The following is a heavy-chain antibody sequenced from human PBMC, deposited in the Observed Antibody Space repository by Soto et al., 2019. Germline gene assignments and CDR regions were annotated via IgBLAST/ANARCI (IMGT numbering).Heavy chain of an antibody. Sequence: QVQLVQSGAEVKKPGASVKVACKASGYTFTRYYMHWVRQAPGQGLEWMGLINPSGGSTSYAQKLQGRVTMTRDTSTSTVYMELSSLRSEDTAVYYCTRTLTPNPAEYFQHWGQGTLVTVSS. V-gene: IGHV1-46*03. CDR1: GYTFTRYY. CDR3: TRTLTPNPAEYFQH. CDR2: INPSGGST. J-gene: IGHJ1*01. D-gene: IGHD2-15*01.